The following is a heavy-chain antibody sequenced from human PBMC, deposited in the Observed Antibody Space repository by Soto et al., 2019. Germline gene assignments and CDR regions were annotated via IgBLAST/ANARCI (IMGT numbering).Heavy chain of an antibody. Sequence: GGPLILSCAASGFTFSNAGMNWVRQDPGKGLEWVGRIKSKADGETTDYAAPVKGRFSISRDDSESTLYLEMISLRSEDTAVYYFTSFPGFDSIGYQLPTRDYWGKGSLVPVSS. V-gene: IGHV3-15*07. CDR1: GFTFSNAG. D-gene: IGHD3-22*01. CDR2: IKSKADGETT. CDR3: TSFPGFDSIGYQLPTRDY. J-gene: IGHJ4*02.